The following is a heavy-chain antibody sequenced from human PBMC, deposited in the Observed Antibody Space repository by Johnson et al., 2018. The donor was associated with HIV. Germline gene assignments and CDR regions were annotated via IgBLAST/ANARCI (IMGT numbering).Heavy chain of an antibody. CDR2: ISWNSGSI. CDR3: AKVGGYSGYGHLEAFDI. D-gene: IGHD5-12*01. V-gene: IGHV3-9*01. Sequence: EVQLVESGGVVVQPGGSLRLSCAASGFTFDDYAMHWVRQAPGKGLEWVSGISWNSGSIGYADSVKGRLTISRDNAKNSLYLQMNSLRAEDTALYYCAKVGGYSGYGHLEAFDIWGQGTMVTVSS. CDR1: GFTFDDYA. J-gene: IGHJ3*02.